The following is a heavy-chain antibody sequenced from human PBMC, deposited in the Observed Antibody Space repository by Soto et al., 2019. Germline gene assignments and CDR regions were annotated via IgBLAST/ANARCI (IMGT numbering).Heavy chain of an antibody. J-gene: IGHJ6*01. CDR3: GRDPTLDTAMENYSHGMEV. CDR1: GYTFTNYG. CDR2: ISVYNGNS. V-gene: IGHV1-18*01. Sequence: ASVKVSCKASGYTFTNYGIDWVRQAPGQGLEWMGWISVYNGNSKYAQKFQGRVTMTTDTSTSTAYMELRSLSPDDSGMYYCGRDPTLDTAMENYSHGMEVWGQGTPVTVSS. D-gene: IGHD5-18*01.